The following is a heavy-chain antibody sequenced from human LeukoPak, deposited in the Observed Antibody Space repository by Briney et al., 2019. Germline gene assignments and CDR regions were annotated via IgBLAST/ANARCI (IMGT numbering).Heavy chain of an antibody. V-gene: IGHV3-30*18. CDR2: ISYDGSNK. J-gene: IGHJ4*02. D-gene: IGHD6-19*01. Sequence: GSLRLSCAASGFTFSSYGMHWVRQAPGKGLEWVAVISYDGSNKYYADSVKGRFTISRDNSKNTLYLQMNSLRAEDTAVYYCAKDNLGGQWLVGYLWYYFDYWGQGTLVTVSS. CDR1: GFTFSSYG. CDR3: AKDNLGGQWLVGYLWYYFDY.